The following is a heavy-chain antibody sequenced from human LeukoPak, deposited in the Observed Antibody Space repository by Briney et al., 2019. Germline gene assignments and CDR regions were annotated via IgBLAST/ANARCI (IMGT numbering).Heavy chain of an antibody. J-gene: IGHJ4*02. CDR2: INPSGGST. Sequence: ASVKVSCKASGYTFTSYYMHWVRQAPGQGLEWMGIINPSGGSTSYAQKFQGRVTMTRDTSTSTAYMELSSLRSEDTAVYYCARCLRRSSGSYGSGYWGQGTLVTVSS. D-gene: IGHD1-26*01. V-gene: IGHV1-46*01. CDR1: GYTFTSYY. CDR3: ARCLRRSSGSYGSGY.